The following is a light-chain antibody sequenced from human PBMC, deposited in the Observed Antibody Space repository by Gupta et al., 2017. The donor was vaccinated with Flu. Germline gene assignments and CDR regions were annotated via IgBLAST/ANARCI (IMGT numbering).Light chain of an antibody. CDR2: GAS. Sequence: DIVLTQSPGTLSLSPGERATLCRASQSVRSSYLAWYQQKPCQAPRLLIYGASIRATGIPDRFSGSASGTDFTLTIRILEPEDFAVYYFQEEGSSRSNFGQGTKLEMK. CDR1: QSVRSSY. CDR3: QEEGSSRSN. V-gene: IGKV3-20*01. J-gene: IGKJ2*01.